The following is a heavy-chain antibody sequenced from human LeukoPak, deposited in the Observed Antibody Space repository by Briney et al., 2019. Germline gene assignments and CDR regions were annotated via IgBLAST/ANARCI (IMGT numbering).Heavy chain of an antibody. CDR2: IGGIGDNT. J-gene: IGHJ4*02. D-gene: IGHD3-9*01. V-gene: IGHV3-23*01. CDR1: GFTFSSYA. Sequence: GGSLRPSCAASGFTFSSYAMSWVRQAPGKGLEWVSSIGGIGDNTHYADSVQGRFTISRDTSRNTLYLQMNTLRVEDTAIYYCAKPPTFYDVLTGYSNDYWGQGTLVTVSS. CDR3: AKPPTFYDVLTGYSNDY.